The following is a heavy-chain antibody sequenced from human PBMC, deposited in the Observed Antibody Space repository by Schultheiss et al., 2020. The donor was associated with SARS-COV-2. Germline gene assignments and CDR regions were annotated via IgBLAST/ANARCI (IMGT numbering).Heavy chain of an antibody. J-gene: IGHJ6*02. CDR1: GFTFRSYA. CDR2: ISGRGGST. D-gene: IGHD6-13*01. CDR3: ARVESSSWYNSYYGLDV. V-gene: IGHV3-23*01. Sequence: GGSLRLSCAASGFTFRSYAMSWVRQAPGKGLEWVSGISGRGGSTYCADSVKGRFTISRDNSKNTLYLQMNSLRAEDTAVYYCARVESSSWYNSYYGLDVWGQGTTVTVSS.